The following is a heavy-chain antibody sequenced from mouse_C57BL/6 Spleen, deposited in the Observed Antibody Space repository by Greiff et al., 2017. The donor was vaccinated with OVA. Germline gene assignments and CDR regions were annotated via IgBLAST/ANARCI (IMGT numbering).Heavy chain of an antibody. D-gene: IGHD1-1*01. J-gene: IGHJ4*01. CDR1: GFSLTSYG. V-gene: IGHV2-5*01. CDR2: IWRGGST. CDR3: AKGIVAHYYAMDY. Sequence: VKLVESGPGLVQPSQSLSITCTVSGFSLTSYGVHWVRQSPGKGLEWLGVIWRGGSTDYNAAFMSRLSITKDNYKSQVFFKMNSLQADDTAIYYCAKGIVAHYYAMDYWGQGTSVTVSS.